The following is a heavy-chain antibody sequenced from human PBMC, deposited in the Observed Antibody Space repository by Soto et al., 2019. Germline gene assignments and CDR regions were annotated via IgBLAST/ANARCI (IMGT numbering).Heavy chain of an antibody. CDR2: IKQDGSEK. CDR3: ARESGVCSSTSCYRGYAFDI. Sequence: EVQLVESGGGLVQPGGSLRLSCAASGFTFSSYWMSWVRQAPGKGLEWVANIKQDGSEKYYVDSVKGRFTISRDNAKNSQYLQMNSLRAEDTAVYYCARESGVCSSTSCYRGYAFDIWGQGTMVTVSS. J-gene: IGHJ3*02. V-gene: IGHV3-7*01. D-gene: IGHD2-2*01. CDR1: GFTFSSYW.